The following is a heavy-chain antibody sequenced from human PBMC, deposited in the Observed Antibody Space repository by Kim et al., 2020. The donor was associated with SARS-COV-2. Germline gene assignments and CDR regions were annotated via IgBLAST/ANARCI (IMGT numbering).Heavy chain of an antibody. CDR1: GYRFTSYW. CDR2: IYPGDSDT. D-gene: IGHD3-22*01. V-gene: IGHV5-51*01. J-gene: IGHJ4*02. Sequence: GESLKISCKGSGYRFTSYWIGWVRQMPGKGLEWMGIIYPGDSDTRYSPSFQGQVTISADKSISTAYLQWSSLKASDSAMYYCARSAIYDSSGYFPFDYWGQGTLVTVSS. CDR3: ARSAIYDSSGYFPFDY.